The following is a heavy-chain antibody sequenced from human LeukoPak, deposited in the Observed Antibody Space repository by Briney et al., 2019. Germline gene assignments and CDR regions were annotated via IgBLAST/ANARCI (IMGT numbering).Heavy chain of an antibody. D-gene: IGHD3-22*01. J-gene: IGHJ4*02. Sequence: GRSLRLSCAASGFTFSSYGMHWVRQASGKGLEWVAVISSDGNNKNYVDSVKGRFTFSRDNSKNTLYLQMNSLRAEDTAVYYCAKGNDIGGYYYPHFDYWGQGTLVTVSS. CDR2: ISSDGNNK. V-gene: IGHV3-30*18. CDR1: GFTFSSYG. CDR3: AKGNDIGGYYYPHFDY.